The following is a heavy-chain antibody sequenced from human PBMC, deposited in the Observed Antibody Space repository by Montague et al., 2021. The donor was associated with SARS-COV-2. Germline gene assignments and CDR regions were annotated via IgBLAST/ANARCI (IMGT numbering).Heavy chain of an antibody. V-gene: IGHV4-39*01. CDR1: GGSISSTSYY. CDR2: IYHSGSA. Sequence: SETLSLTCTVSGGSISSTSYYWGWVRQPPGKGLEWIGSIYHSGSAYYNPSLKSRVTISVDTSKNQFSLKLSSVTAADTAVYYCARQPFTTMILVVITQPRRYFDLWGRGTLATVSS. D-gene: IGHD3-22*01. J-gene: IGHJ2*01. CDR3: ARQPFTTMILVVITQPRRYFDL.